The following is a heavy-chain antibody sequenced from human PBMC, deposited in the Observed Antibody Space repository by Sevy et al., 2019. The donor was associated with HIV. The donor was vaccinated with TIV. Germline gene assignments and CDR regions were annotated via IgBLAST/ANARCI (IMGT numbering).Heavy chain of an antibody. V-gene: IGHV3-21*01. J-gene: IGHJ3*02. CDR3: ARDNIVLMVYVPTGRNAFDI. CDR1: GFTFSSYS. Sequence: GGSLRLSCAASGFTFSSYSMNWVRQAPGKGLEWVSSISSSSSYIYYADSVKGRFTISRDNAKNSLYLQMNSLRAEDTAVYYCARDNIVLMVYVPTGRNAFDIWGQGTMVTVSS. D-gene: IGHD2-8*01. CDR2: ISSSSSYI.